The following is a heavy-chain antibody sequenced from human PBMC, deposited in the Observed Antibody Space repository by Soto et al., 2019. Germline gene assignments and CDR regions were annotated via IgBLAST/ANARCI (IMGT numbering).Heavy chain of an antibody. Sequence: GEVLRLSCAACGVVVRGYAMSRVRQAAWKELESASKVSASGGTADLADSVDGRCAIARDNSKSKLYMQLNSLRAEDTAVYYCAKLNYPSDSTGYYYERVSGWIDS. J-gene: IGHJ5*01. V-gene: IGHV3-23*01. D-gene: IGHD3-22*01. CDR2: VSASGGTA. CDR3: AKLNYPSDSTGYYYERVSGWIDS. CDR1: GVVVRGYA.